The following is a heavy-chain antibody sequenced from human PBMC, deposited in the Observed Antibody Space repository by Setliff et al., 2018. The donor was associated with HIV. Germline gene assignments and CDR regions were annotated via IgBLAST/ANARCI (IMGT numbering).Heavy chain of an antibody. V-gene: IGHV4-59*01. CDR3: ARERLTFGEFANWFDP. J-gene: IGHJ5*02. Sequence: SETLSLTCTVSGGSISSYYWSWIRQPPGKGLEWIGYAYYSGSTNYNPSLKSRLTISVDTSKNQVSLKLSSVTAADTAVYYCARERLTFGEFANWFDPWGQGTLVTVSS. CDR2: AYYSGST. CDR1: GGSISSYY. D-gene: IGHD3-10*01.